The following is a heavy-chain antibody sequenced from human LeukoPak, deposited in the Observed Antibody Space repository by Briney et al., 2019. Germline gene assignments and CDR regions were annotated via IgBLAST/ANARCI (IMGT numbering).Heavy chain of an antibody. CDR1: GFSFSSYG. Sequence: PGGTLRLSCAASGFSFSSYGMSCVRQAPGKGLELISAITGSGGNTYYADSVEGRFTISRDNSKNTLYLQVNSLRAEDTAVYYCARDRMGAILYFDSWGQGTLVTVSS. D-gene: IGHD1-26*01. CDR2: ITGSGGNT. CDR3: ARDRMGAILYFDS. J-gene: IGHJ4*02. V-gene: IGHV3-23*01.